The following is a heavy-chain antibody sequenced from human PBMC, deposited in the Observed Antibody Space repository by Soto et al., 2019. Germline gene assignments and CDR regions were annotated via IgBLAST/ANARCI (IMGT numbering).Heavy chain of an antibody. J-gene: IGHJ4*02. CDR1: GFTFSKYW. V-gene: IGHV3-74*01. CDR2: ISSDGTTT. CDR3: AIQDCTNDVCLEAAVTVGGALEY. Sequence: EVQLVESGGGLVQPGKALRLSCAASGFTFSKYWIHWVRQAPGKGPVWVSYISSDGTTTDYADSVKGRFTISRDNAKNTLYLQMDSLRAEDTAVYYCAIQDCTNDVCLEAAVTVGGALEYWGQGAQVTVSS. D-gene: IGHD2-8*01.